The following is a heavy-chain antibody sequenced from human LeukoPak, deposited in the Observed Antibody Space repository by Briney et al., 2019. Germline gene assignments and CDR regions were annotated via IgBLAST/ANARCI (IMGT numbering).Heavy chain of an antibody. V-gene: IGHV1-18*01. D-gene: IGHD6-19*01. Sequence: GASVKVSCKASGYAFTSFGISWVRQAPGQGLEWMGWISPYDGNTHFAQKFQGRVTMTTDTSTSIAYMELRSLRSDDAAVYYCARDGWGSGWYPCDYWGQGTLVTVSS. CDR3: ARDGWGSGWYPCDY. J-gene: IGHJ4*02. CDR2: ISPYDGNT. CDR1: GYAFTSFG.